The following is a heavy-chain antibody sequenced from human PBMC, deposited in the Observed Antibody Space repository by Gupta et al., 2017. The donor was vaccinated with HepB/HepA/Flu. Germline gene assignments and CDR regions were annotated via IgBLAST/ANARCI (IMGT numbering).Heavy chain of an antibody. CDR3: ARRIGGLSDS. CDR2: ITHSGST. Sequence: QVQLQQWGEGLLRPSETLSLTRGVYGDALSGYFWSWIRQSPGKGLEWIGEITHSGSTNYNPSLGSRVTISIDTSQNHFSLKLNSLTAADTAVYYCARRIGGLSDSWGQGTLVVVSS. CDR1: GDALSGYF. D-gene: IGHD3-3*01. J-gene: IGHJ4*02. V-gene: IGHV4-34*01.